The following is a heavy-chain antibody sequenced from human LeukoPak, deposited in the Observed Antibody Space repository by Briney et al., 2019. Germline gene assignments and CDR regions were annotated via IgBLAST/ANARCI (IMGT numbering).Heavy chain of an antibody. Sequence: SVKVSCKASGFTFTSSAVQWVRQARGQRLEWIGWIVVGSGNTNYAQKFQERVTITRDMSTSTAYMELSSLRSEDTAVYYCAAEVGATSAFDIWGQGTMVTVSS. J-gene: IGHJ3*02. CDR1: GFTFTSSA. D-gene: IGHD1-26*01. CDR3: AAEVGATSAFDI. CDR2: IVVGSGNT. V-gene: IGHV1-58*01.